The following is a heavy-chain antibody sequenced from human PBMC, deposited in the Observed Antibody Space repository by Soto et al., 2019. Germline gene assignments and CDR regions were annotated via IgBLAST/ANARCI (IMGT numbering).Heavy chain of an antibody. J-gene: IGHJ6*02. Sequence: QVQLVESGGGLVKPGGSLGHSCAASGFTFSDYYMSWIRQAPGQGLEWGSYISSSGSTIYYADSVKGRFTISRDNAKNSLYLQMNSLRAKDTAVYYCAGGVEIASRPHYYYDMDVWVQETTVTVSS. CDR3: AGGVEIASRPHYYYDMDV. CDR2: ISSSGSTI. D-gene: IGHD6-6*01. V-gene: IGHV3-11*01. CDR1: GFTFSDYY.